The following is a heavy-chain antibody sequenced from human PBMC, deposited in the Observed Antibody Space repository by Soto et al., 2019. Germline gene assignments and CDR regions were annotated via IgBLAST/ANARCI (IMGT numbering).Heavy chain of an antibody. CDR1: GGSISSSSYY. J-gene: IGHJ4*02. D-gene: IGHD6-19*01. V-gene: IGHV4-39*01. CDR3: AGHQQWLVQPCFDY. Sequence: QLQLQESGPGLVKPSETLSLTCTVSGGSISSSSYYWGWIRQPPGKGLESIGSIHYSVSTYYNPSLKRRITLSRETTKNQFPLNLSSVTPADTAVYYCAGHQQWLVQPCFDYWGQGTLVTVSS. CDR2: IHYSVST.